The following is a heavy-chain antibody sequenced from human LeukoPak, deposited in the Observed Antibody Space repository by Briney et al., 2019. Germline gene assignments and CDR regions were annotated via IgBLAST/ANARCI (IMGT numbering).Heavy chain of an antibody. V-gene: IGHV1-18*01. CDR3: ARDVGDIVTIPAAITVP. CDR1: GYSFRSYG. Sequence: RASVKVSCKGSGYSFRSYGINWVRQAPGQGLEWMGWISGYNGNTNYAQVVQGRVTMTTDTSTSTAYMELRSLRSDDTAMYYCARDVGDIVTIPAAITVPWGQGTLVTVSS. D-gene: IGHD2-2*01. J-gene: IGHJ5*02. CDR2: ISGYNGNT.